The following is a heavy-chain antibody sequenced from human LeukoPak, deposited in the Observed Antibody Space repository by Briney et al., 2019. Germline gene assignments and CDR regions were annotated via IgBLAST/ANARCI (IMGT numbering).Heavy chain of an antibody. V-gene: IGHV1-69*01. CDR1: GGTFTSYA. CDR2: IIPIFGTA. Sequence: SSVKVSCKASGGTFTSYAISWVRQAPGQGLEWIGGIIPIFGTANYAQKFQGRVTITADESTSTAYMELSSLRSEDTAVYYCARVPHPSGYPYYFDYWGQGTLVTVSS. J-gene: IGHJ4*02. D-gene: IGHD3-22*01. CDR3: ARVPHPSGYPYYFDY.